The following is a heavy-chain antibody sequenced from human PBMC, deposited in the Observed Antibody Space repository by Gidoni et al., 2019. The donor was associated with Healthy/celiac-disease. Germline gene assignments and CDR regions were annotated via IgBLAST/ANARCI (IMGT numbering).Heavy chain of an antibody. CDR2: FDPEEGET. V-gene: IGHV1-24*01. J-gene: IGHJ4*02. CDR1: GYTLTEIS. Sequence: QVQLVQAGAEVKTHQATVKVSCKVSGYTLTEISLHWVRQATGKGLEWMGGFDPEEGETIYAQKFQGRVTMTEDTSTDTAYMELSSLRSEDTAVYYCATGRIVGSTPSSYYFDYWGQGTLVTVSS. CDR3: ATGRIVGSTPSSYYFDY. D-gene: IGHD1-26*01.